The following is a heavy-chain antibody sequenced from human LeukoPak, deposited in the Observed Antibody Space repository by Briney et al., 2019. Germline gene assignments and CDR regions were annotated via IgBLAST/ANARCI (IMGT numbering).Heavy chain of an antibody. V-gene: IGHV3-48*02. D-gene: IGHD6-19*01. CDR3: ARDNDRSGWLFDY. J-gene: IGHJ4*02. CDR1: GVTFSNYN. Sequence: GGSLRLSCAAYGVTFSNYNMNWVRQAPGKGLEWVSYISSSSSTIYYADSVKGRFTISRDNAKNSLYLQMISLRDEDTAVYYCARDNDRSGWLFDYWGQGTLVTV. CDR2: ISSSSSTI.